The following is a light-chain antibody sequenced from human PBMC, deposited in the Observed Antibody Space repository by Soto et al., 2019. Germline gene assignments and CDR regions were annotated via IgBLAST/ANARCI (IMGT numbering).Light chain of an antibody. Sequence: EIVLTQSPATLSLSPGERATLSCRASQSVSSYLAWYQQKPGQAPRLLIYDASNRATGIPARFSGSGSGTDFPLTSSSLEPDDFAVYYCQQRSNWWTFGQGTKVEIK. CDR3: QQRSNWWT. CDR2: DAS. CDR1: QSVSSY. V-gene: IGKV3-11*01. J-gene: IGKJ1*01.